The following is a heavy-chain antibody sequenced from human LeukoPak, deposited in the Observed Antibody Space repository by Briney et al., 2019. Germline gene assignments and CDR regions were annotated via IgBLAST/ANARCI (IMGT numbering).Heavy chain of an antibody. V-gene: IGHV4-34*01. J-gene: IGHJ5*02. CDR1: GGSFSGYY. Sequence: PSETLSLTCAVYGGSFSGYYWSWIRQPPGKGLEWIGEINHSGSTNYNPSLKSRVTISVDTSKNQFSLKLSSVTAADTAVYYCARDAGYCSGGSCYSYWFDPWGQGTLVTVSS. CDR3: ARDAGYCSGGSCYSYWFDP. CDR2: INHSGST. D-gene: IGHD2-15*01.